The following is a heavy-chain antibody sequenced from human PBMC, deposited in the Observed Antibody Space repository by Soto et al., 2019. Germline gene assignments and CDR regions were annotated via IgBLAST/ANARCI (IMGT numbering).Heavy chain of an antibody. V-gene: IGHV1-46*03. J-gene: IGHJ4*02. CDR2: INPSGGST. CDR3: ARDSPLRFPSPYYFDY. D-gene: IGHD4-17*01. CDR1: GYTFTSYY. Sequence: QVQLVQSGAEVKKPGASVKVSCKASGYTFTSYYMHWVRQAPGQGLEWMGIINPSGGSTSYAQKFQGRVTMTRDTSTSTVYMELSSLRSEDTAVYYCARDSPLRFPSPYYFDYWGQGTLVTVSS.